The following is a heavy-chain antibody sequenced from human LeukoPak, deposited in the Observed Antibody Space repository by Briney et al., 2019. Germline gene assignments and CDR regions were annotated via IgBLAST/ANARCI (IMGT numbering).Heavy chain of an antibody. CDR3: AKFRGRLPGNYYMDV. CDR2: ISGSGDGT. V-gene: IGHV3-23*01. CDR1: GFTFSNYA. D-gene: IGHD3-10*01. Sequence: PGGSLRLSCEASGFTFSNYAMGWVRQAPGKGLEWVSAISGSGDGTYYAGSVKGRFTISRDNSKNTLYLQMSSLRAEDTALYYCAKFRGRLPGNYYMDVWAKGTTVTVSS. J-gene: IGHJ6*03.